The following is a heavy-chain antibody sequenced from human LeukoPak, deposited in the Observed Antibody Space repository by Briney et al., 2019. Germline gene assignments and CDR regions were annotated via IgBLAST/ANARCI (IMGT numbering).Heavy chain of an antibody. CDR3: ARTAPRRSTVAPAHLDY. CDR1: GGSFSGYY. V-gene: IGHV4-34*01. Sequence: SETLSLTCAVYGGSFSGYYWSWIRQPPGKGLEWIGEIDHGGSANYNPSLKSRVIISVDTSKNQFSLKLSSVTAADTAIYYCARTAPRRSTVAPAHLDYWGQGTLVTVSS. D-gene: IGHD4-11*01. J-gene: IGHJ4*02. CDR2: IDHGGSA.